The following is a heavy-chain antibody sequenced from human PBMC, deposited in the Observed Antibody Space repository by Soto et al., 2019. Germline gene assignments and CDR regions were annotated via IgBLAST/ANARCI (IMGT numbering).Heavy chain of an antibody. Sequence: EVQLVESGGGLVQPGRSLRLSCAASGFTFDDYAMHWVRQAPGKGLEWVSGISWNSGSIGYADSVKGRFTISRDNAKNPLYLQMNSLRAEDTALYYCAKDNDYGYYFDYWGQGTLVTVSS. D-gene: IGHD4-17*01. V-gene: IGHV3-9*01. CDR1: GFTFDDYA. CDR2: ISWNSGSI. CDR3: AKDNDYGYYFDY. J-gene: IGHJ4*02.